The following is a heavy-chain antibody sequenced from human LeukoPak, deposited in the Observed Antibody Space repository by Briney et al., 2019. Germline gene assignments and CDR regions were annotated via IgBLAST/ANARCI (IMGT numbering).Heavy chain of an antibody. V-gene: IGHV3-33*01. J-gene: IGHJ6*02. Sequence: GGSLRLSCAASGFTFSSYGMHWVRQAPGKGLEWVAVIWYDGSNKYYADSVKGRFTISRDNSKNTLYLQMNSLRAEDTAVYYCARDGGYSGYGSYYYYYGMDVWGQGTMVTVSS. CDR1: GFTFSSYG. CDR2: IWYDGSNK. D-gene: IGHD5-12*01. CDR3: ARDGGYSGYGSYYYYYGMDV.